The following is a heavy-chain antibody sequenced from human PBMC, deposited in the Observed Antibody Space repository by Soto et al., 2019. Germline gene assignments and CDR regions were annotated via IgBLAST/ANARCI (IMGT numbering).Heavy chain of an antibody. Sequence: QVQLVESGGGVVQPGRSLRLSCAASGFTFRIYAMHWVRRAPAKGRGGVAVIPYNGSNKFYRDSVKGRFTISRDNSKNTLYLQINSLRYEDTAVYYCARGDREDIAVVIGARPGEYGVDVWGQGTTVTVSS. V-gene: IGHV3-30-3*01. CDR2: IPYNGSNK. CDR3: ARGDREDIAVVIGARPGEYGVDV. CDR1: GFTFRIYA. D-gene: IGHD2-15*01. J-gene: IGHJ6*02.